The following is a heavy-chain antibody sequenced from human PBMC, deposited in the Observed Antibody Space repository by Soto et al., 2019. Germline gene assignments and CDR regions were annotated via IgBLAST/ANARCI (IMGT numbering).Heavy chain of an antibody. V-gene: IGHV3-33*01. J-gene: IGHJ3*02. Sequence: GGSLRLSCAASGFTFSSYGMHWVRQAPGKGLEWVAVIWYDGSNKYYADSVKGRFTISRDNSKNTLYLQMNSLRAEDTAVYYCARDLVVGARMAAAFDIWGQGTMVTVSS. D-gene: IGHD1-26*01. CDR1: GFTFSSYG. CDR3: ARDLVVGARMAAAFDI. CDR2: IWYDGSNK.